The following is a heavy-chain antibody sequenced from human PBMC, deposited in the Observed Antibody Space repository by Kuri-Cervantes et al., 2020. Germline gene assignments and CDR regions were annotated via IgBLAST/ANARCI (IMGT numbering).Heavy chain of an antibody. J-gene: IGHJ6*03. Sequence: LSLTCAASGFTFSSYAMSWVRQAPGKGLEWVSAISGSGGSTYYADSVKGRFTISRDNSKNTLYLQMNSLRAEDTALYYCAKGPRGHYYMDVWGKGTTVTVSS. D-gene: IGHD3-10*01. CDR1: GFTFSSYA. CDR3: AKGPRGHYYMDV. CDR2: ISGSGGST. V-gene: IGHV3-23*01.